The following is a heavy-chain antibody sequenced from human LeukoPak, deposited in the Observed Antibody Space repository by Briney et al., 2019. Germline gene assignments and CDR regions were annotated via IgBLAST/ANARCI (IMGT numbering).Heavy chain of an antibody. CDR3: ARDQYGLGNYYYYYFDY. J-gene: IGHJ4*02. Sequence: ASLKVSCKASGYTFTNYYMHWVRQAPGQGLEWMGIINPSGDYGSYARKFQGRVTMTRDTSSSTVYMELTSLRSEDTAVYYCARDQYGLGNYYYYYFDYWGQGTLVTVSS. CDR1: GYTFTNYY. D-gene: IGHD3-10*01. CDR2: INPSGDYG. V-gene: IGHV1-46*01.